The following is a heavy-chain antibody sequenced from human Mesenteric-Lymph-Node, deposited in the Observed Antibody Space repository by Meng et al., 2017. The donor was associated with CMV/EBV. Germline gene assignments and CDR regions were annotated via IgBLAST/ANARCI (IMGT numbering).Heavy chain of an antibody. J-gene: IGHJ2*01. V-gene: IGHV4-61*01. CDR2: IYYSGST. CDR3: ARGVGCTNGICYTRWYFDL. Sequence: SETLSLTCTVSGGSVSSGSYYWSWIRQPPGKGPEWIGYIYYSGSTNYNPSLKSRVTISVDTSKNQFSLKLSSVTAADTAVYFCARGVGCTNGICYTRWYFDLWGRGTLVTVSS. D-gene: IGHD2-8*01. CDR1: GGSVSSGSYY.